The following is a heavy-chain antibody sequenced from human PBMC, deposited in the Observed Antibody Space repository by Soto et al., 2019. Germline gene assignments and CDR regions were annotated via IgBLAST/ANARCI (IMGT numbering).Heavy chain of an antibody. CDR3: AREHRTYSSSWGNWFDP. V-gene: IGHV4-39*02. J-gene: IGHJ5*02. Sequence: SETLSLTCTVSGGSISSSSYYWGWIRQPPGKGLEWIGSIYYSGSTYYNPSLKSRVTISVGTSKDQFSLKLSSVTAADTAVYYCAREHRTYSSSWGNWFDPWGQGTLVTVSS. D-gene: IGHD6-13*01. CDR2: IYYSGST. CDR1: GGSISSSSYY.